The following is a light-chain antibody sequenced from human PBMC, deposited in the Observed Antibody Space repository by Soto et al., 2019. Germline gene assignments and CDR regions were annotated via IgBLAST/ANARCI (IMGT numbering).Light chain of an antibody. Sequence: EIVLTQSPGTLSLSPGERATLSCRASQSVSNNYLAWDQQKPGQAPRLLIYGASNRATGIPDRFSGSGSGTYFTLPISRLEPEDFALYYCQQYGSSGTFGQGTKVEIK. V-gene: IGKV3-20*01. CDR2: GAS. CDR1: QSVSNNY. J-gene: IGKJ1*01. CDR3: QQYGSSGT.